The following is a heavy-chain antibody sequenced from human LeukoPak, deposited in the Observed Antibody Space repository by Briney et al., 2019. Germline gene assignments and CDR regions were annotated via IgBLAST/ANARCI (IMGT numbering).Heavy chain of an antibody. D-gene: IGHD3-22*01. V-gene: IGHV1-2*02. CDR1: GYTFTGYY. CDR2: INPNSGGT. Sequence: ASVKVSCKASGYTFTGYYMHWVRQAPGQGLEWMGCINPNSGGTNYAQKFQGRVTMTRDTSISTAYMELSRLRSDDTAVYYCARDPHYYDSSGYFEYFQHWGQGTLVTVSS. J-gene: IGHJ1*01. CDR3: ARDPHYYDSSGYFEYFQH.